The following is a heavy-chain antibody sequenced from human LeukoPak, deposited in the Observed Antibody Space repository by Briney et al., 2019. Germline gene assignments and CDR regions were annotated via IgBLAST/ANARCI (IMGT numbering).Heavy chain of an antibody. CDR2: IYYSGST. V-gene: IGHV4-59*01. CDR3: ARDSGWLPDY. D-gene: IGHD6-19*01. Sequence: SETLSLTCAVSVGSISSYYWGWIGQPPGKGLEWIGYIYYSGSTNYNPSLKSRVTISVDTSKNQFSLKLSSVTAADTAVYYCARDSGWLPDYWGQGTLVSVSS. J-gene: IGHJ4*02. CDR1: VGSISSYY.